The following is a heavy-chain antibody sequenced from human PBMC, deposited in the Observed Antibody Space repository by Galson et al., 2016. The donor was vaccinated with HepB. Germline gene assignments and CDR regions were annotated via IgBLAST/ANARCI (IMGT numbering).Heavy chain of an antibody. D-gene: IGHD3-10*01. Sequence: SLRPSCAACGFTFSSYAMHRVRQAPGKGLEWVAVISYDGSYESYAGAVKGRFTISRDNFKNTLYLHRNSLRAEEKAVYSCARAVHGSGSYWDKWGQGTLVAVSS. CDR1: GFTFSSYA. CDR2: ISYDGSYE. CDR3: ARAVHGSGSYWDK. J-gene: IGHJ4*02. V-gene: IGHV3-30*04.